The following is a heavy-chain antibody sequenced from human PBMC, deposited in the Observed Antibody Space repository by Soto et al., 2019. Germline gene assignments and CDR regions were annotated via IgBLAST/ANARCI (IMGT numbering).Heavy chain of an antibody. Sequence: GESLKISCAASGFTVSSNYMSWVRQAPGKGLEWVSVIYSGGSTYYADSVKGRFTISRHNSKNTLYLQMNSLRAEDTAVYYCARASPDYYDSSGYYYYFDYWGQGTLVTVSS. V-gene: IGHV3-53*04. D-gene: IGHD3-22*01. CDR1: GFTVSSNY. J-gene: IGHJ4*02. CDR3: ARASPDYYDSSGYYYYFDY. CDR2: IYSGGST.